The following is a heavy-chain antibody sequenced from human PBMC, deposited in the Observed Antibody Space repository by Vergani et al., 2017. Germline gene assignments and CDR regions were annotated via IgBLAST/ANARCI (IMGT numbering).Heavy chain of an antibody. CDR3: VKGPNWEEVPIVYFDY. J-gene: IGHJ4*02. Sequence: EVQLVESGGGLVQPGRSLRLSCAASGFTFDDYAMHWVRQAPGKGLEWVSGISWNSGSIGYADSVKGRFTISRDNSKNTLYLQMSSLRAEDTAVYYCVKGPNWEEVPIVYFDYWGQGTLVTVSS. D-gene: IGHD1-1*01. CDR1: GFTFDDYA. CDR2: ISWNSGSI. V-gene: IGHV3-9*01.